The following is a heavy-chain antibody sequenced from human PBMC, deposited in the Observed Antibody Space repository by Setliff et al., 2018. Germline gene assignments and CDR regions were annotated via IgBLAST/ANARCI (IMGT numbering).Heavy chain of an antibody. J-gene: IGHJ3*02. CDR1: GYTFRSYG. D-gene: IGHD3-22*01. Sequence: SVKVSCKASGYTFRSYGISWGRQEKGQGLEWMGGIIPIFGTANYAQTFQGRLTITADESTSTADMELSSLRSEDTAVYYCARDGDNYYDSSGYYLNHAFDIWGQGTMVTVSS. V-gene: IGHV1-69*13. CDR3: ARDGDNYYDSSGYYLNHAFDI. CDR2: IIPIFGTA.